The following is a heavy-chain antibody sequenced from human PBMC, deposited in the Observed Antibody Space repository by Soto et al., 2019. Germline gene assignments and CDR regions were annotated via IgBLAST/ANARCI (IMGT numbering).Heavy chain of an antibody. CDR3: ARDPGYCSGGSCYSAYYYYYYGMDA. J-gene: IGHJ6*02. D-gene: IGHD2-15*01. CDR1: GFTFSSYS. Sequence: GGSLRLSCAASGFTFSSYSMNWVRQAPGKGLEWVSSISSSSSYIYYADSVKGRFTISRDNAKNSLYLQMNSLRAEDTAVYYCARDPGYCSGGSCYSAYYYYYYGMDAWGQGTTVTVSS. CDR2: ISSSSSYI. V-gene: IGHV3-21*01.